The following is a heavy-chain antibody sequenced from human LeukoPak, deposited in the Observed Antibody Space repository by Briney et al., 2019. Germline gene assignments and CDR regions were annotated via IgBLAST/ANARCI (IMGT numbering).Heavy chain of an antibody. J-gene: IGHJ4*02. D-gene: IGHD2-21*02. Sequence: GGSLTLSCAASGFNFRNYATSWVRLAPGKRLDWVATVSASGGTTYYTDSVKGRFTISRDNSKNTLYLQVNSLRAEDTAIYYCAKELPYCGGDCYSLLDYWGQGTLVTVSS. V-gene: IGHV3-23*01. CDR1: GFNFRNYA. CDR3: AKELPYCGGDCYSLLDY. CDR2: VSASGGTT.